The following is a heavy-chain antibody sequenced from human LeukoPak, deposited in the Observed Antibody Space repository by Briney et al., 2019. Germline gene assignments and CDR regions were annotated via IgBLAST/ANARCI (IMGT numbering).Heavy chain of an antibody. CDR1: GGSFSGYH. J-gene: IGHJ4*02. D-gene: IGHD3-10*01. CDR3: ARSLWFGELLAPFDY. V-gene: IGHV4-34*01. CDR2: INHSGST. Sequence: SETLSLTCAVYGGSFSGYHWSWIRQPPGKGLKWIGEINHSGSTSYNPSLKSRVTISVDTSKNQFSLKLSSVTAADTAVYYCARSLWFGELLAPFDYWGQGTLVTVSS.